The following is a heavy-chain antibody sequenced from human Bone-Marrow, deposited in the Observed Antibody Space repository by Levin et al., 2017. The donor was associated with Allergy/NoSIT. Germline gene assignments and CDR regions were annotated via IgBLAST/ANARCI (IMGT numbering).Heavy chain of an antibody. V-gene: IGHV3-15*01. D-gene: IGHD2-2*01. CDR2: IKSKTDGGTT. CDR1: GFTFSNAW. CDR3: TTPCRGDSSTSCQRMGWFDP. J-gene: IGHJ5*02. Sequence: PGGSLRLSCAASGFTFSNAWMSWVRQAPGKGLEWVGRIKSKTDGGTTDYAAPVKGRFTISRDDSKNTLYLQMNSLKTEDTAVYYCTTPCRGDSSTSCQRMGWFDPWGQGTLVTVSS.